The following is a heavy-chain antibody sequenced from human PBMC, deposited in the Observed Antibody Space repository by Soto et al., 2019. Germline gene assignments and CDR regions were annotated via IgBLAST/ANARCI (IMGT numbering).Heavy chain of an antibody. Sequence: GSGPTLVNPTQTLTLTCTFSGFSLSTSGMCVSWIRQPPGKALEWLALIDWDDDKYYSTSLKTRLTISKDTSKNQVVLTMTNMDPVDTATYYCARILRGYCTNGVCPYYGMDVWGQGTTVTVSS. CDR2: IDWDDDK. CDR3: ARILRGYCTNGVCPYYGMDV. V-gene: IGHV2-70*01. D-gene: IGHD2-8*01. CDR1: GFSLSTSGMC. J-gene: IGHJ6*02.